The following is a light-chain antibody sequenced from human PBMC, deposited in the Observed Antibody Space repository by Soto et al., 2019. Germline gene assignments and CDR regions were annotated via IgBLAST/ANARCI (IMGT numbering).Light chain of an antibody. CDR1: QNIRNY. V-gene: IGKV1-39*01. J-gene: IGKJ2*01. Sequence: QMSQSPSSLSASVGDRVTITCRASQNIRNYLNWYQQRPGKTPNLLVYAASNLRGGVPSRFSGSGSGTVFTLTINNLQPEDFATYYCQQIHSTSSYTFGQGTKVDIK. CDR2: AAS. CDR3: QQIHSTSSYT.